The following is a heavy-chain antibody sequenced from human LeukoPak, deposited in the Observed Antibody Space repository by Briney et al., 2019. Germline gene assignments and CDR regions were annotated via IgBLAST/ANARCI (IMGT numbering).Heavy chain of an antibody. Sequence: PSETLSLTCAVSGCSISSGYYWGWIRQPPGKGLEWIGSIYHSGSTYYNPSLKSRVTISVDTSKNQFSLKLSSVTAADTAVYYCARRDYDFWSGPANNFDYWGQGTLVTVSS. V-gene: IGHV4-38-2*01. CDR3: ARRDYDFWSGPANNFDY. CDR1: GCSISSGYY. D-gene: IGHD3-3*01. J-gene: IGHJ4*02. CDR2: IYHSGST.